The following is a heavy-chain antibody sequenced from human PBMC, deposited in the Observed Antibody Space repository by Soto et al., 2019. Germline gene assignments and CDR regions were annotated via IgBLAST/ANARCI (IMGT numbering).Heavy chain of an antibody. J-gene: IGHJ6*02. D-gene: IGHD5-12*01. Sequence: QVQLVQSGAEVKKPGSSVKVSCKASGGTFSSYAISWVRQAPGQGLEWMGGIIPIFGTANSAKKFQGRVTITADESTSTAYMELRSQRSEDTAVYYCASSVAKYYYYGMDVWGQGTTVTVSS. CDR3: ASSVAKYYYYGMDV. CDR1: GGTFSSYA. V-gene: IGHV1-69*12. CDR2: IIPIFGTA.